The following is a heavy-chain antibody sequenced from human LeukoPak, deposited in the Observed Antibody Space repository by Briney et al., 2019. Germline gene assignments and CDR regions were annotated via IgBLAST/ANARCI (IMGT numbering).Heavy chain of an antibody. V-gene: IGHV3-21*01. J-gene: IGHJ4*02. CDR2: ISSSSSYI. D-gene: IGHD5-12*01. CDR3: ARDEVATISLDY. Sequence: GGSLRLSCAASGFTFSSYSMNWVRQAPGKGLEWVSSISSSSSYIYYADSVKGRFTISRDNAKNSLYLQMNSLRAEDTAVYYCARDEVATISLDYWGQGTLVTVCS. CDR1: GFTFSSYS.